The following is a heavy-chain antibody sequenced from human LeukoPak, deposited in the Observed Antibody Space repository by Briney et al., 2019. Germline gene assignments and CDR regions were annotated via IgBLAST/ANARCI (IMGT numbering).Heavy chain of an antibody. D-gene: IGHD2-15*01. CDR3: ARDGSQVVAANWFDP. CDR1: GYTFTGNY. Sequence: ASVKVSCKASGYTFTGNYMHWVRQAPGQGLEWMGWINPNSGGTNYAQKFQGRVTMTRDTSISTAYMELSRLRSDDTAVYYCARDGSQVVAANWFDPWGQGTLVTVSS. V-gene: IGHV1-2*02. J-gene: IGHJ5*02. CDR2: INPNSGGT.